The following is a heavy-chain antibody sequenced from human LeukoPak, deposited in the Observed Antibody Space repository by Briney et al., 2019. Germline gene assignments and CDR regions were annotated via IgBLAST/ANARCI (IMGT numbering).Heavy chain of an antibody. CDR3: ARAGSGSYAGTNDAFDI. Sequence: ASVKVSCKASGYTFTGYYMHWVRQAPGQGLEWMGIINPSGGSTSYAQKFQGRVTMTRDTSTSTVYMELSSLRSEDTAVYYCARAGSGSYAGTNDAFDIWGQGTMVTVSS. CDR2: INPSGGST. J-gene: IGHJ3*02. CDR1: GYTFTGYY. V-gene: IGHV1-46*01. D-gene: IGHD1-26*01.